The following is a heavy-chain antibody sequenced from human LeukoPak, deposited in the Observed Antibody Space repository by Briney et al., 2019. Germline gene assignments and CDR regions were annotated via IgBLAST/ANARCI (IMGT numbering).Heavy chain of an antibody. D-gene: IGHD3-22*01. CDR1: GYTFTSYD. CDR3: AAYYYESREDYYYGMDV. Sequence: KPGASVKVSCKASGYTFTSYDINWVRQATGQGLEWMGWMNPNSGNTGYAQKFQGRVTMTRNTSISTAYMELSSLRSEDTAVYYCAAYYYESREDYYYGMDVWGQGTTVTVSS. V-gene: IGHV1-8*01. CDR2: MNPNSGNT. J-gene: IGHJ6*02.